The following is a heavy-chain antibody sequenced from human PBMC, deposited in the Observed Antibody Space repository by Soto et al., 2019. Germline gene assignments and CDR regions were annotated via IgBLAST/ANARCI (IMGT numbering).Heavy chain of an antibody. CDR2: IYYSGST. CDR3: TRHEGGAAADRPLDY. J-gene: IGHJ4*02. V-gene: IGHV4-39*01. D-gene: IGHD6-13*01. CDR1: CGSIRSSTYY. Sequence: SETLSLTCTVSCGSIRSSTYYWGWIRQPPGKGLEWIGSIYYSGSTHNTPSLKSRVTMSVDTYTNQFSLKLNSVTAADTAVYYCTRHEGGAAADRPLDYWGQGTLVT.